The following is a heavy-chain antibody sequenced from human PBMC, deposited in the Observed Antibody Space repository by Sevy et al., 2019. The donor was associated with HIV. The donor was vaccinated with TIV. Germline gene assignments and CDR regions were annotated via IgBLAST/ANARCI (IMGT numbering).Heavy chain of an antibody. V-gene: IGHV5-51*01. D-gene: IGHD6-13*01. Sequence: GESLKISCKGSGYSFTDYWIGWVCQMPGKGLEWMGIIYPGDSDTRYNPSFQGQVTISADKSISTAYLQWSSLKASDTAMYFCARATAGTAPHYSFYTMDVWGQGTTVTVSS. CDR3: ARATAGTAPHYSFYTMDV. CDR2: IYPGDSDT. CDR1: GYSFTDYW. J-gene: IGHJ6*02.